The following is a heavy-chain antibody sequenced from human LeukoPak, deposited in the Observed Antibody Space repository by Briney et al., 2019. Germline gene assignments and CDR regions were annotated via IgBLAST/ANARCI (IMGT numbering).Heavy chain of an antibody. Sequence: ASVKVSCKASGYTFTSYYMHWVRQAPGQGLEWLGIINPSGGSTSYAQKFQGRVTMTRDTSTSTVYMELSSLRSEDTAVYYCARERGGVFTAAHFDYWGQGTLVTVSS. CDR2: INPSGGST. CDR3: ARERGGVFTAAHFDY. CDR1: GYTFTSYY. J-gene: IGHJ4*02. D-gene: IGHD6-6*01. V-gene: IGHV1-46*01.